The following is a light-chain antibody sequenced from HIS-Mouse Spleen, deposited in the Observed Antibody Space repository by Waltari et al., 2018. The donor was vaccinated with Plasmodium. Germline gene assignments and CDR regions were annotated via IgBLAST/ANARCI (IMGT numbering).Light chain of an antibody. J-gene: IGLJ2*01. V-gene: IGLV2-8*01. CDR3: SSYAGSNNLV. CDR2: EVS. CDR1: SRDVGGYNY. Sequence: QSALTQPPSASGSPGQSVTISCTGTSRDVGGYNYVSWYQHHPGKAPTLMIYEVSKRPSGFPERFSVSKSGNTASLTVSGLQAEDEADYYRSSYAGSNNLVFGGGTKLTVL.